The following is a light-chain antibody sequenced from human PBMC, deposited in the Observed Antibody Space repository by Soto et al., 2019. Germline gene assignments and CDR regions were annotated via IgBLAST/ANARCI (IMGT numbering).Light chain of an antibody. CDR2: GAS. CDR1: QSVSSSY. J-gene: IGKJ1*01. CDR3: QQYGSSPCT. Sequence: GTLSLSPGERATLSCRASQSVSSSYLAWYQQKPGQAPRLLIYGASSRATGIPDRFSGSGSGTDFTLTISRLEPEDFAVYYCQQYGSSPCTFGQGTKVDI. V-gene: IGKV3-20*01.